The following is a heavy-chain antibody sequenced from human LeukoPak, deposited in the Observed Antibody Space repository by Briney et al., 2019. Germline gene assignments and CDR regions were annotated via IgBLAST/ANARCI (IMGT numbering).Heavy chain of an antibody. D-gene: IGHD2-8*02. V-gene: IGHV4-4*02. CDR2: ISHGRST. Sequence: SETLSLTCAVSGDSVSSSNWWNWVRQPPGKGLEWIGEISHGRSTKYNPSLKYRVTISKDNSKNQFSLRLNSVTAADTALYYCARSTGWWSLDYWGQGALVTVSS. CDR3: ARSTGWWSLDY. CDR1: GDSVSSSNW. J-gene: IGHJ4*02.